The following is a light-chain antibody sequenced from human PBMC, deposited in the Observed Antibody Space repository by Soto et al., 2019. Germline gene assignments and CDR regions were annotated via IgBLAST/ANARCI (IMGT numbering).Light chain of an antibody. CDR1: SSDVGGYNY. CDR2: EVS. J-gene: IGLJ2*01. CDR3: SSYTSSSTVL. V-gene: IGLV2-14*01. Sequence: QSALTQPASVSGSPGLSITISCTGTSSDVGGYNYVSWYQQHPGKAPKLMIYEVSNRPSGVSNRFSGSKSGNTASLTISGLQAEDEADYYCSSYTSSSTVLFGGGTKLTVL.